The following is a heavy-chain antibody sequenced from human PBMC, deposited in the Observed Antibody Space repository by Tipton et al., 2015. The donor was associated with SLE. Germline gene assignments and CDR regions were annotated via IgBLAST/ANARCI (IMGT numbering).Heavy chain of an antibody. CDR3: ARAGTGVANTYWYFDL. Sequence: LRLSCTVSGGSVSSNPHYWSWIRQPPGKGLEWIGYFYYSGGTSYNPSLKSRVTISLDTSKSQFSLKLRSVTAADTAVYYCARAGTGVANTYWYFDLWGRGTLVTVSS. CDR2: FYYSGGT. D-gene: IGHD5-12*01. V-gene: IGHV4-61*01. CDR1: GGSVSSNPHY. J-gene: IGHJ2*01.